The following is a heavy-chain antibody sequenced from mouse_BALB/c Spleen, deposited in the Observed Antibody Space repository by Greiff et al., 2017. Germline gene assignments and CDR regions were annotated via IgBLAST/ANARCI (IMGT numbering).Heavy chain of an antibody. CDR2: IWGGGST. CDR1: GFSLNEYG. Sequence: VKLLESGPGLVAPSQSLSITCTVSGFSLNEYGVSWIRQPPGKGLEWLGVIWGGGSTYYNSALKSRLSISKDNSKSQVFLKMNSLQTDDTAMYYCAKHDDYHYYAMDYWGQGTSVTVSS. CDR3: AKHDDYHYYAMDY. D-gene: IGHD2-4*01. V-gene: IGHV2-6-5*01. J-gene: IGHJ4*01.